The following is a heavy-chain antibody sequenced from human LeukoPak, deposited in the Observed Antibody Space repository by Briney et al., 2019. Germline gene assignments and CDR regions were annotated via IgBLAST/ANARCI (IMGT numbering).Heavy chain of an antibody. V-gene: IGHV1-18*01. Sequence: ASVKVSCKASGYTFTSYGISWVQQAPGQGLEWMGWISAYNGNTNYAQKLQGRVTMTADTSTSTAYMELRSLRSDDTAVYYCASSSPLAAAGTRAFDIWGQGTMVTVSS. J-gene: IGHJ3*02. CDR3: ASSSPLAAAGTRAFDI. CDR2: ISAYNGNT. CDR1: GYTFTSYG. D-gene: IGHD6-13*01.